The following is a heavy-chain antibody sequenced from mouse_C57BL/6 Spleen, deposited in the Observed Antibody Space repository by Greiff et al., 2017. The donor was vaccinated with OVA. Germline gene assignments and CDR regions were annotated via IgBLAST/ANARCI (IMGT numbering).Heavy chain of an antibody. V-gene: IGHV5-17*01. CDR2: ISSGSSTI. D-gene: IGHD1-1*01. CDR1: GFTFSDYG. Sequence: EVMLVESGGGLVKPGGSLKLSCAASGFTFSDYGMHWVRQAPEKGLEWVAYISSGSSTIYYADTVKGRFTISRDNAKNTLFLQMTSLRSEDTAMYYCARPGVTTVKGGFDYWGQGTTLTVSS. CDR3: ARPGVTTVKGGFDY. J-gene: IGHJ2*01.